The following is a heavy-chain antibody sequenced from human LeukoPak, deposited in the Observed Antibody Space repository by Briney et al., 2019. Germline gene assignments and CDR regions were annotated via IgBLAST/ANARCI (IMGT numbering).Heavy chain of an antibody. CDR2: IYGRGNT. CDR1: GFTFSTYS. Sequence: GGSLRLSCAASGFTFSTYSMNWVGQAPGKGLEWVSVIYGRGNTYYADSVKGRFTISRDNSKNTLYLQMNSLRAEDTAVYYCARDKLYCSSTTCGGMDVWGKGTTVTISS. V-gene: IGHV3-66*01. CDR3: ARDKLYCSSTTCGGMDV. D-gene: IGHD2-2*01. J-gene: IGHJ6*03.